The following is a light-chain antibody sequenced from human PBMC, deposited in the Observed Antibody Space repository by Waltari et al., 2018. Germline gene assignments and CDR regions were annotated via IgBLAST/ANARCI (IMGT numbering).Light chain of an antibody. V-gene: IGLV2-11*01. CDR2: DVS. CDR1: SSDVGGYNY. Sequence: QSALTQPRSVSGSPGQSVTISCSGTSSDVGGYNYVSWYQQLPGKAPKLMIYDVSRCPAGAPRRFSGSKPGNTASLTISGLQAEDEADYYCCSYAGSYSWVFGGGTKLTVL. CDR3: CSYAGSYSWV. J-gene: IGLJ3*02.